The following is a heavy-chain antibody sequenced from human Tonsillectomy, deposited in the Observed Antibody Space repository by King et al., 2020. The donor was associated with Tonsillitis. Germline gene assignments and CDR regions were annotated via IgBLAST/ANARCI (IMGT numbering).Heavy chain of an antibody. CDR1: GASISSYY. Sequence: VQLQESGPGLVKPSETLSLTCTVSGASISSYYWSWIRQPAGKGLEWIGRLYTSGSTNYNPALKSRVTMSVDTSNNQFSLEVNSVTAADTAVYYCAGDSGTGVGNYWGQGTLVIVSS. J-gene: IGHJ4*02. CDR2: LYTSGST. CDR3: AGDSGTGVGNY. V-gene: IGHV4-4*07. D-gene: IGHD1-1*01.